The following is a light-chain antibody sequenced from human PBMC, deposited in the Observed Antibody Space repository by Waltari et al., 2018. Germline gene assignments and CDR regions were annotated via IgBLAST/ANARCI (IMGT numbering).Light chain of an antibody. CDR1: QIVSTY. V-gene: IGKV3-11*01. J-gene: IGKJ4*01. CDR3: QQRYKWPLT. CDR2: DSS. Sequence: EIVLTQSPATLSLSPGARATLSCRASQIVSTYLAWYQQRPGQPPRLLIYDSSSRATGIPARFSGSGSETDFTLTISSLEPEDFAVYYCQQRYKWPLTFGGGSKVEI.